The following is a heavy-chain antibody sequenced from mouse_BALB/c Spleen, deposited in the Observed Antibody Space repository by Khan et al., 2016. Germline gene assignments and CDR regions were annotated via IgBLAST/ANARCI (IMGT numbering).Heavy chain of an antibody. CDR1: GFNIKDYY. Sequence: EVQLQESGAELVRSGALVKLSCTSSGFNIKDYYIHWVRQRPEQGLEWIGWIDPENGDTEYAPKFQGKAIMTAHTSSNTAYLHLSSLTSEDTAVYFCISVYSNYDALDYGGQGTSVTVSS. D-gene: IGHD2-5*01. CDR2: IDPENGDT. V-gene: IGHV14-4*02. J-gene: IGHJ4*01. CDR3: ISVYSNYDALDY.